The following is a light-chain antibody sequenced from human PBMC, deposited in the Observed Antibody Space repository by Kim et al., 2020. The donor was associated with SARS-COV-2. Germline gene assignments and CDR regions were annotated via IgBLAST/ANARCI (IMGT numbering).Light chain of an antibody. Sequence: QPVVTQSPSASASLGASVKLTCTLSSGHSSYAVAWHQQQPEKGPRYLMKVDSDGSHNKGDGIPDRFSGSSSGAERYLSISSLQSDDEADYYCQTWGSGMGVFGGGTKVTVL. CDR1: SGHSSYA. V-gene: IGLV4-69*01. CDR3: QTWGSGMGV. CDR2: VDSDGSH. J-gene: IGLJ3*02.